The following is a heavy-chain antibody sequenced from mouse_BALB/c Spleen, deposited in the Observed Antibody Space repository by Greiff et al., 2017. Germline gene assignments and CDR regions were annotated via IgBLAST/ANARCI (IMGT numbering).Heavy chain of an antibody. CDR1: GFNIKDTY. CDR2: IDPANGNT. J-gene: IGHJ4*01. D-gene: IGHD3-3*01. Sequence: EVKLMESGAELVKPGASVKLSCTASGFNIKDTYMHWVKQRPEQGLEWIGRIDPANGNTKYDPKFQGKATITADTSSNTAYLQLSSLTSEDTAVYYCARGAGDYWGQGTSVTVSS. V-gene: IGHV14-3*02. CDR3: ARGAGDY.